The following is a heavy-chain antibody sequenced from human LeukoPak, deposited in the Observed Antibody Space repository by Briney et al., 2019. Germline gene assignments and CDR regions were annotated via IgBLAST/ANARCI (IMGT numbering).Heavy chain of an antibody. CDR2: ISYDGSNK. CDR1: GFTFSSYA. D-gene: IGHD3-10*01. Sequence: GGSLRLSCAASGFTFSSYAMHWVRQAPGKGLEWVAVISYDGSNKYYADSVKGRFTISRDNDKNSLYLQMNSLRDEDTAVYYCARDRGDYSVSGYDFWGQGTLVTVSS. J-gene: IGHJ4*02. CDR3: ARDRGDYSVSGYDF. V-gene: IGHV3-30-3*01.